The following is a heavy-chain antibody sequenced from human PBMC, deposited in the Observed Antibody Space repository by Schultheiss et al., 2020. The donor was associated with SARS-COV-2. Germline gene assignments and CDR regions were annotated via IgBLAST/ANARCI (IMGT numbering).Heavy chain of an antibody. CDR1: GFSFGDSY. V-gene: IGHV3-11*01. Sequence: GGSLRLSCAASGFSFGDSYMNWIRQAPGKGLEWVSYISSGGSTIYYRDSVKGRFTISGDNARNSLYLQMDSLRVEDAAVYYCARAGSGCNAFDLWGQGTMVTVSS. D-gene: IGHD6-19*01. J-gene: IGHJ3*01. CDR2: ISSGGSTI. CDR3: ARAGSGCNAFDL.